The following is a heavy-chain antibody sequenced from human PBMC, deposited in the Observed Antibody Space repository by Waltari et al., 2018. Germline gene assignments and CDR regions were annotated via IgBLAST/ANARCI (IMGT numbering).Heavy chain of an antibody. CDR1: GCTVRRNY. CDR3: AKGGIGYNYDY. V-gene: IGHV3-53*02. D-gene: IGHD5-12*01. CDR2: IYSGGTT. J-gene: IGHJ4*02. Sequence: EVQLVGTGGGLLQPGGSRRLSGAAAGCTVRRNYMGWVRQGPGKGLEWVSVIYSGGTTDYADSVKGLFTISRDNSKNTGYLQMNSLRGEDTAVYYCAKGGIGYNYDYWGQGTLVTVSS.